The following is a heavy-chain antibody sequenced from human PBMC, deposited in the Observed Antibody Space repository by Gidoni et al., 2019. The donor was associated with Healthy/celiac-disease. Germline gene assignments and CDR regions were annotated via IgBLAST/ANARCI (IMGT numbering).Heavy chain of an antibody. Sequence: EVQLLESGGGLVQLGGSLRLSCAASRFTFSTYAMTWVRQAPGKGLEWVSSISGSRGSTFYADSVKGRFVISRDNSKNTLDLQMNSLRAEDTAVYYCAKDPRAFTMTRSGLDVWGQGTTVTVSS. D-gene: IGHD3-10*01. J-gene: IGHJ6*02. CDR1: RFTFSTYA. CDR3: AKDPRAFTMTRSGLDV. CDR2: ISGSRGST. V-gene: IGHV3-23*01.